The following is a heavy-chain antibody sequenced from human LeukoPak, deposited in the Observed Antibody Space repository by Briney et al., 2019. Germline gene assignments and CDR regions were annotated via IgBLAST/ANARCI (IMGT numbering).Heavy chain of an antibody. CDR3: ARMSGRHIVVVTAIRGYYFDY. J-gene: IGHJ4*02. CDR1: GGSISSSGYY. CDR2: IYYSGIT. D-gene: IGHD2-21*02. V-gene: IGHV4-39*07. Sequence: SETLSLTCSVSGGSISSSGYYWGWIRRSPGEGLEWIGNIYYSGITYYNPSLKSRVTISVDTSKNQFSLKLSSVTAADTAVYYCARMSGRHIVVVTAIRGYYFDYWGQGTLVTVSS.